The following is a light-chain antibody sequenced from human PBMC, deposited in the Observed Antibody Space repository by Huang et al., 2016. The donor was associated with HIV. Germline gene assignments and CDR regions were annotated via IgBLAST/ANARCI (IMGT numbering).Light chain of an antibody. V-gene: IGKV1-39*01. CDR3: QQSYSIPWT. J-gene: IGKJ1*01. Sequence: IQMTQSPSSLPAFVGAGVTITCRASQSITTYLNWYQQKIGESPKLLFYAASILQSGVPLRVVGSGSGTNFSLTITNLQSEDFAVYYCQQSYSIPWTFGQGTRVEI. CDR2: AAS. CDR1: QSITTY.